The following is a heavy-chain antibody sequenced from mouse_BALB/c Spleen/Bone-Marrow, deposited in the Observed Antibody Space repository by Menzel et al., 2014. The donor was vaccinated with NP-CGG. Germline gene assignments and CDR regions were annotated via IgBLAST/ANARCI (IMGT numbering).Heavy chain of an antibody. D-gene: IGHD1-1*01. CDR2: IDPANGNT. CDR3: AMYYYGSSLFAY. J-gene: IGHJ3*01. CDR1: GFNIKDTY. Sequence: VQLKESGAELVKPGASVKLSCTASGFNIKDTYMHWVKQGPEQGLEWIGRIDPANGNTKYDPKFQGKATITADTSSNTAYLQLSSLTPEDTAVYYCAMYYYGSSLFAYWGQGTLVTVSA. V-gene: IGHV14-3*02.